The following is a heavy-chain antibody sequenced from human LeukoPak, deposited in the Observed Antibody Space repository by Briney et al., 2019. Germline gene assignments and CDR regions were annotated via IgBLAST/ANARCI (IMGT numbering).Heavy chain of an antibody. Sequence: PSETLSLTCTVSGGSISSGGYYWSWIRQHPGKGLEWIGYIYYSGSTYYNPSLKSRVTISVDTSKNQFSLKLSSVTAADTAVYYCASRDCSGGRCHFAGADPFDYWGQGTLVTVSS. CDR1: GGSISSGGYY. J-gene: IGHJ4*02. CDR2: IYYSGST. D-gene: IGHD2-15*01. CDR3: ASRDCSGGRCHFAGADPFDY. V-gene: IGHV4-31*03.